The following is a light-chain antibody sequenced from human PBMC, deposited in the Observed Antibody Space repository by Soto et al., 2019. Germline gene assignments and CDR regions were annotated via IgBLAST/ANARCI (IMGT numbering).Light chain of an antibody. CDR3: QPYNNWPLT. J-gene: IGKJ4*01. Sequence: VMRQSPATLSVSPLEVATLSCRASQGIGDTLAWYQHKPGQTPRLLIYDTSTRATGVPTRFSGSRSGAEFTLTINSLQSEDFAVYYCQPYNNWPLTFGGGTKVDIK. V-gene: IGKV3-15*01. CDR1: QGIGDT. CDR2: DTS.